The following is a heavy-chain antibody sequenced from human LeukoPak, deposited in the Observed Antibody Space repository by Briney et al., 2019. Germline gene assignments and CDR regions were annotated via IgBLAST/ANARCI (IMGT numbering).Heavy chain of an antibody. CDR2: INDSGNT. V-gene: IGHV4/OR15-8*02. D-gene: IGHD1-26*01. CDR3: ALGYEDLWEL. J-gene: IGHJ4*02. Sequence: SETLSLTCVVSSGSINSSTWWSGVRQAREKGLEWIGEINDSGNTHYTPSLKSRVTISVDRSDNQFSLKLTSVTAADTAIYYCALGYEDLWELWGQGTLVTVSS. CDR1: SGSINSSTW.